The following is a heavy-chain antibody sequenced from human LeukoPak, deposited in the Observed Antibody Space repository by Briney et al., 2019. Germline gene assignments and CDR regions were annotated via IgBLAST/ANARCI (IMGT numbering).Heavy chain of an antibody. CDR3: ARDDILRYFDWSFDAFDI. CDR2: INWDGGST. J-gene: IGHJ3*02. CDR1: GFTCDDYG. D-gene: IGHD3-9*01. Sequence: GGYLSRSCSASGFTCDDYGMRWVRQVPGKGLEWGSGINWDGGSTGYADSVKGRFTKSRDNAKNSLYLQMNSLRAEDTAVYYCARDDILRYFDWSFDAFDIWGQGTMVTVSS. V-gene: IGHV3-20*04.